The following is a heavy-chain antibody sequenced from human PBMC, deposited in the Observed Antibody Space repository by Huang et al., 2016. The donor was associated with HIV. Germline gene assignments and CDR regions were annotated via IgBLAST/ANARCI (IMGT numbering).Heavy chain of an antibody. D-gene: IGHD3-22*01. CDR3: ARGVVYYYDSSGYYPYDY. V-gene: IGHV1-69*13. Sequence: QVQLVQSGAEVKKPGSSVKVSCKASGGTFRTYAVSWVRQAPGQGLEVMGGIIPIYNTRNYAQKFQGRVTITADESTNTAFLELSSLRSEDTAVYFCARGVVYYYDSSGYYPYDYWGQGTLVTVSS. CDR2: IIPIYNTR. CDR1: GGTFRTYA. J-gene: IGHJ4*02.